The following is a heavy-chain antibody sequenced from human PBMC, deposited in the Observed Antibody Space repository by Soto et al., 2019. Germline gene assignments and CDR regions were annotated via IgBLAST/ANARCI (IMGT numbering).Heavy chain of an antibody. J-gene: IGHJ4*02. Sequence: GGSLRLSCAASGFTFSSYSMNWVRQAPGKGLEWVSSISSSSSYIYYADKVKGRFTISRDNAKNSLYLQMNSLRAEDTAVYYCARVHPSVPAVITFDYWGQGTLVTVSS. V-gene: IGHV3-21*01. CDR1: GFTFSSYS. CDR3: ARVHPSVPAVITFDY. D-gene: IGHD2-2*01. CDR2: ISSSSSYI.